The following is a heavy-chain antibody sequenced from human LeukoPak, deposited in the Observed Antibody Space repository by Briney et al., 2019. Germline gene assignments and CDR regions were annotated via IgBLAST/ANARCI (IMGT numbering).Heavy chain of an antibody. D-gene: IGHD3-16*01. J-gene: IGHJ4*02. V-gene: IGHV3-15*05. Sequence: GGSLRLSCAASGFTVSNTYMSWVRQAPGEGLEWVGRIKNKDEGEKTDYAAPVKGRFTISRDDSKATLFLQMNSLKMEDTAIYYCTTGIDYGGGYWGQGTLVSVSS. CDR3: TTGIDYGGGY. CDR1: GFTVSNTY. CDR2: IKNKDEGEKT.